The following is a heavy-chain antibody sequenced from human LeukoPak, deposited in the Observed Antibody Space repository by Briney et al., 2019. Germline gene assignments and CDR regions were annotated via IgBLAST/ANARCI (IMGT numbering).Heavy chain of an antibody. CDR1: GGSISSSSYY. Sequence: SETLSLTCTVSGGSISSSSYYWGWIRQPPGKGLEWIGTIYYSGSTYYNPSLKSRVTISVDTSKNQFSLKLSSVTAADTAVYYCARVPSSGWYWNYFDYWGQGTLVAVSS. CDR2: IYYSGST. D-gene: IGHD6-19*01. V-gene: IGHV4-39*07. J-gene: IGHJ4*02. CDR3: ARVPSSGWYWNYFDY.